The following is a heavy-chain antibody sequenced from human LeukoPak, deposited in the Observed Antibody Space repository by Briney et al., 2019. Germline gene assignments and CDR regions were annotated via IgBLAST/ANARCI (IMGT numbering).Heavy chain of an antibody. V-gene: IGHV4-30-4*08. CDR2: IYYSGST. J-gene: IGHJ3*02. CDR1: GGSLSSGDYY. D-gene: IGHD3-22*01. CDR3: ATHSSGYDSGNDAFDI. Sequence: SQTLSLTCTVSGGSLSSGDYYWSWIRQPPGKGLEWLVYIYYSGSTYYNPSLKSRVTISEDTSKNRFSLKLSSVTAADTAVYYCATHSSGYDSGNDAFDIWGQGTMVTVSS.